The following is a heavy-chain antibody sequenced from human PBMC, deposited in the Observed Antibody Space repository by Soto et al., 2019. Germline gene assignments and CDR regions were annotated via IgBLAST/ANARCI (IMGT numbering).Heavy chain of an antibody. CDR1: GYTFTSYA. D-gene: IGHD2-2*02. CDR3: AKSATVPVAIAY. J-gene: IGHJ4*02. V-gene: IGHV1-3*01. CDR2: INAGNGNT. Sequence: QVQLVQSGAEVKKPGASVKVSCKASGYTFTSYAMHWVRQAPGQRLEWMGWINAGNGNTKYSQKFQGRVTITRDTYASTSYMELSSLRSEDTAVYYWAKSATVPVAIAYWGQGTLVTVSS.